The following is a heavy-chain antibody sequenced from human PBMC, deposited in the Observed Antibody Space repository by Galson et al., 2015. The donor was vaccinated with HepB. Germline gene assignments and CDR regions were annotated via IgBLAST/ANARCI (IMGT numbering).Heavy chain of an antibody. CDR2: ISSSSSYI. J-gene: IGHJ4*02. CDR3: ASSGYCSSTSCPG. Sequence: SLRLSCAASGFTFSSYSMNWVRQAPGKGLEWVSSISSSSSYIYYADSVKGRFTISRDNAKNSLYLQMNSLRAEDTAVYYCASSGYCSSTSCPGWGQGTLVTVSS. D-gene: IGHD2-2*03. CDR1: GFTFSSYS. V-gene: IGHV3-21*01.